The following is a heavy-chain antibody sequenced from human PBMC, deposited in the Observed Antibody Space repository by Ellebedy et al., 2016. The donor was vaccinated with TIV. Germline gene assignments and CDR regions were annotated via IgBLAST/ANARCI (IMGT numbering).Heavy chain of an antibody. CDR1: GFTFSSYF. Sequence: PGGSLRLSCAASGFTFSSYFMHWVRQAPGMGLEYLASISGKGDITYYANSVKGRFTISRDNSENTLYLQLGSLRGEDMAVYYCARDKDGGYGFDPWGQGTLVTVSS. J-gene: IGHJ5*02. CDR2: ISGKGDIT. D-gene: IGHD5-12*01. CDR3: ARDKDGGYGFDP. V-gene: IGHV3-64*01.